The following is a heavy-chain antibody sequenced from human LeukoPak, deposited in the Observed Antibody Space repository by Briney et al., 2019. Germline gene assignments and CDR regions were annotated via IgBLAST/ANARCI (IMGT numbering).Heavy chain of an antibody. Sequence: PGGSLRLSCAASGFTFDDYAMHWVRQAPGKGLEWVSGISWNSGSIGYADPVKGRFTISRDNAKNSLYLQMNSLRAEDMALYYCAKAYDSSGYKYFDYWGQGTLVTVSS. CDR3: AKAYDSSGYKYFDY. D-gene: IGHD3-22*01. CDR2: ISWNSGSI. J-gene: IGHJ4*02. V-gene: IGHV3-9*03. CDR1: GFTFDDYA.